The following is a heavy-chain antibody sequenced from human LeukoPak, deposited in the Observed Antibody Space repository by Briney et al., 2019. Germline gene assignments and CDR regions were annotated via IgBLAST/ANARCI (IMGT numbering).Heavy chain of an antibody. J-gene: IGHJ6*02. Sequence: SETLSLTCAVYGGSFSGYYWSWIRQPPGKGLEWIGEINHSGSTNYNPSLKSRVTISVDTSKNQFSLKLSSVTAADTAVYCCAPLPLDSNPYYYGMDVWGQGTTVTVSS. V-gene: IGHV4-34*01. CDR3: APLPLDSNPYYYGMDV. D-gene: IGHD4-11*01. CDR2: INHSGST. CDR1: GGSFSGYY.